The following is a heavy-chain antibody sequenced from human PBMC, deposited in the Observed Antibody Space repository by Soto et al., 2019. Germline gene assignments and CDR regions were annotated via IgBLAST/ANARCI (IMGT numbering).Heavy chain of an antibody. D-gene: IGHD3-3*01. J-gene: IGHJ5*02. CDR3: ARVGRDFWSGRANWFDP. CDR1: GGTFSSYA. V-gene: IGHV1-69*01. Sequence: QVQLVQSGAEVKKPGSSVKVSCKASGGTFSSYAISWVRQAPGQGLEWMGGIIPIFGTANYAQKFQGRVTITGDESTSTAYMELSSLRSEDTAVYYCARVGRDFWSGRANWFDPWGQGTLVTVSS. CDR2: IIPIFGTA.